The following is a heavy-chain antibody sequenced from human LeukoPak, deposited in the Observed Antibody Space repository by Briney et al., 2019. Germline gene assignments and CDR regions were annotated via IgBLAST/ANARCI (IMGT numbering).Heavy chain of an antibody. CDR2: IYYSGST. Sequence: SETLSLTCTVSGGSISSGGYYWSWIRQHPGKGLEWIGYIYYSGSTYYNPSLKSRVTISVDTSKNQFSLKLSSVTAADTAVYYCARDGSISQEPSSNWFDPWGQGTLVTVSS. J-gene: IGHJ5*02. V-gene: IGHV4-31*03. D-gene: IGHD1-26*01. CDR1: GGSISSGGYY. CDR3: ARDGSISQEPSSNWFDP.